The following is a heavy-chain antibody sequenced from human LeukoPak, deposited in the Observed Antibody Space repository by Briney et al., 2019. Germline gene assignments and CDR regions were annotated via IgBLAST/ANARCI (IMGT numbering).Heavy chain of an antibody. CDR2: ISAYNGNT. Sequence: GASVKVSCKASGYTFTSYGISWVRQAPGQGLEWMGWISAYNGNTNYAQKLQGRVTMTTDTSTSTAYMELRSLRSDDTAVYYCARDAGGPYINSSEWFDPWGQGTLVTVSS. CDR1: GYTFTSYG. CDR3: ARDAGGPYINSSEWFDP. J-gene: IGHJ5*02. D-gene: IGHD6-6*01. V-gene: IGHV1-18*01.